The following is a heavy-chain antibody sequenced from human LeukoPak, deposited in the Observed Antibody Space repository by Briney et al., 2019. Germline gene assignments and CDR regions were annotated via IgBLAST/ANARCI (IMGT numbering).Heavy chain of an antibody. CDR2: ISSSGSTI. J-gene: IGHJ4*02. CDR3: AKVPATIAVAGN. CDR1: GFTFSDYY. Sequence: PGGSLRLSCAASGFTFSDYYMSWIRQAPGKGLEWVSYISSSGSTIYYADSVKGRFTISRDNAKNSLYLQMNSLRAEDTALYYCAKVPATIAVAGNWGQGTLVTVSS. D-gene: IGHD6-19*01. V-gene: IGHV3-11*01.